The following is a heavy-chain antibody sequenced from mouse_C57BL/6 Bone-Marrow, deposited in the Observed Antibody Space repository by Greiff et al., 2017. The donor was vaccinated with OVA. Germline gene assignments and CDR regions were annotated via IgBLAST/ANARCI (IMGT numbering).Heavy chain of an antibody. CDR2: IDPSDSYT. V-gene: IGHV1-69*01. D-gene: IGHD3-2*02. CDR3: ARQLRLPYYVVY. CDR1: GYTFTSYW. J-gene: IGHJ2*01. Sequence: QVQLQQPGAELVMPGASVKLSCKASGYTFTSYWMHWVKQRPGQGLEWIGEIDPSDSYTNYNQKFKGKSTLTVDKSSSTAYMQLSSLTSEDSAVYYCARQLRLPYYVVYWGQGTTLTVSS.